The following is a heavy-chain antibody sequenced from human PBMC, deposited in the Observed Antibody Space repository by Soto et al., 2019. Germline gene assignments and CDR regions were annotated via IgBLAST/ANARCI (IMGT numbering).Heavy chain of an antibody. CDR2: INHSGST. V-gene: IGHV4-34*01. Sequence: SDTLSLTCAVYGGSFSGYYWSWIRQPPGKGLEWIGEINHSGSTNYNPSLKSRVTISVDTSKNQFSLKLSSVTAADTAVYYCARLRRVIYYDYYYMDVWGKGTTVTVSS. J-gene: IGHJ6*03. CDR1: GGSFSGYY. D-gene: IGHD3-16*02. CDR3: ARLRRVIYYDYYYMDV.